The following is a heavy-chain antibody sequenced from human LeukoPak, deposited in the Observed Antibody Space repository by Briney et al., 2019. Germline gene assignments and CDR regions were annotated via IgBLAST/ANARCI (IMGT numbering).Heavy chain of an antibody. CDR3: AKVARRYYYDSSGPDDAFDI. CDR1: GFTFDDYA. V-gene: IGHV3-9*03. J-gene: IGHJ3*02. D-gene: IGHD3-22*01. CDR2: ISWNSGSI. Sequence: SLRLSCAASGFTFDDYAMHWDRQAPGKGLEWVSGISWNSGSIGYADSVKGRFTISRDNAKNSLYLQMNSLRAEDMALYYCAKVARRYYYDSSGPDDAFDIWGQGTMVTVSS.